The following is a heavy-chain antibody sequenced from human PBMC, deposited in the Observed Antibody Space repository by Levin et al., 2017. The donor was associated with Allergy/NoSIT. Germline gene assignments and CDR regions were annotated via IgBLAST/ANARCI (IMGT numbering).Heavy chain of an antibody. V-gene: IGHV3-30*18. D-gene: IGHD3-10*01. CDR1: GFTFSSYG. J-gene: IGHJ4*02. Sequence: GGSLRLSCAASGFTFSSYGMHWVRQAPGKGLEWVAVISYDGSNKYYADSVKGRFTISRDNSKNTLYLQMNSLRAEDTAVYYCAKSLEVRGVIIGYWGQGTLVTVSS. CDR2: ISYDGSNK. CDR3: AKSLEVRGVIIGY.